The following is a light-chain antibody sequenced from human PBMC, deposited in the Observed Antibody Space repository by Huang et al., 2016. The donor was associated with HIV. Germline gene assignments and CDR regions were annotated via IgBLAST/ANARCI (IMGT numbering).Light chain of an antibody. CDR3: QQYNNWLA. V-gene: IGKV3-15*01. Sequence: EIVMTQSPATLSVSPGERATLSCRASQTVNSNLAWYQHKPRQAPRLLIYGASTRATGVPARCSGSGSGTKFALTISSLQSEDFAVYYCQQYNNWLAFGQGTKVEIK. CDR2: GAS. CDR1: QTVNSN. J-gene: IGKJ1*01.